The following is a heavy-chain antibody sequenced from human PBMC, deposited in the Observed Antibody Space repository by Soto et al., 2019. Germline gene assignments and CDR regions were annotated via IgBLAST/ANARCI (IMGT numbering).Heavy chain of an antibody. J-gene: IGHJ4*02. CDR1: SFSLSSYS. CDR3: LRGVIRSKFDY. CDR2: ISSSSSYI. V-gene: IGHV3-21*01. Sequence: HXESLSLSCAASSFSLSSYSMNWVRQAPGKGLEWVSSISSSSSYIYYADSVKGRFTISRDNAKNSLYLQMNSLRAEDTAVYYCLRGVIRSKFDYWDQGTLVTVSS. D-gene: IGHD3-10*01.